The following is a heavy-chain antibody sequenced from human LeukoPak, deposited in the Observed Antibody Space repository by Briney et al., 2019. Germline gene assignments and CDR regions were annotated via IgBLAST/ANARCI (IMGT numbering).Heavy chain of an antibody. CDR2: ISPIFGTA. J-gene: IGHJ4*02. CDR1: GGTFSSYA. V-gene: IGHV1-69*05. D-gene: IGHD1-1*01. Sequence: SVKVSYKASGGTFSSYAISWVRQAPGQGLEWMGGISPIFGTANYAQKFQGRVTITTDESTSTAYMELSSLRSEDTAVYYCARGPELERFDYWGQGTLVT. CDR3: ARGPELERFDY.